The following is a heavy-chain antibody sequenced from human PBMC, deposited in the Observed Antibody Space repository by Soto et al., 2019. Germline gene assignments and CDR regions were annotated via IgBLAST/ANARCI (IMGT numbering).Heavy chain of an antibody. CDR2: INHSGST. CDR1: GGSFSCYY. Sequence: PSETLSLTCAVYGGSFSCYYWSWIRQPPGKGLEWIGEINHSGSTNYNPSLKSRVTISVDTSKNQFSLKLSSVTAADTAVYYCARMIVVVITTWRWFDPWGQGTLVTVSS. D-gene: IGHD3-22*01. CDR3: ARMIVVVITTWRWFDP. J-gene: IGHJ5*02. V-gene: IGHV4-34*01.